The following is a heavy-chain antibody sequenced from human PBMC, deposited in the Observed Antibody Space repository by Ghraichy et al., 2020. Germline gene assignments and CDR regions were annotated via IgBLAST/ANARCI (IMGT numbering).Heavy chain of an antibody. CDR3: ARDFKVENFWSGYGMDV. D-gene: IGHD3-3*01. Sequence: GGSLRLSCAASGFTFSDYYMSWIRQAPGKGLEWVSYISSSGSTIYYADSVKGRFTISRDNAKNSLYLQMNSLRAEDTAVYYCARDFKVENFWSGYGMDVWGQGTTVTVSS. CDR1: GFTFSDYY. CDR2: ISSSGSTI. V-gene: IGHV3-11*01. J-gene: IGHJ6*02.